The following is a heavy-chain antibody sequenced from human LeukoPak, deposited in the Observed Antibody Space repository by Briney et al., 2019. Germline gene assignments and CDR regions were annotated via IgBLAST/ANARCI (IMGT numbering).Heavy chain of an antibody. Sequence: GGSLRLSCAASGFTFDDYAMHWVRQAPGKGLEWVSGISWNSGSIGYADSVKGRFTISRDNAKNSLYLQMNSLRAGDTALYYCAKGGGAYYYYGMDVWGQGTTVTVSS. CDR2: ISWNSGSI. CDR1: GFTFDDYA. D-gene: IGHD4-17*01. V-gene: IGHV3-9*01. CDR3: AKGGGAYYYYGMDV. J-gene: IGHJ6*02.